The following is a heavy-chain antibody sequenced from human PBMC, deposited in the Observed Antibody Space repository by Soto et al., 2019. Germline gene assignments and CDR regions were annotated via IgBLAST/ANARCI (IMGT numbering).Heavy chain of an antibody. CDR1: GCTFSTYG. D-gene: IGHD6-6*01. J-gene: IGHJ6*02. CDR2: ISNNGINK. CDR3: ARVIRADSTSSNFYYYSGLDV. Sequence: QVQLVESGGGVVQPGRSLRLSCAASGCTFSTYGMHWVRQAPGKGLEWLAVISNNGINKYYADSVKGRFTISRDNSKDTLFLQMNSLRGEDTAIYYCARVIRADSTSSNFYYYSGLDVWGQGTTVTVSS. V-gene: IGHV3-30*03.